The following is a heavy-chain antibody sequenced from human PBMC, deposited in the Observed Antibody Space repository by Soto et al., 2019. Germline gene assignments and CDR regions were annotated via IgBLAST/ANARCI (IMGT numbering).Heavy chain of an antibody. CDR1: GFTFSSYA. CDR2: IGESGTPT. Sequence: EVQLLESGGGLVQPGGSLRLSCAASGFTFSSYAMKWVRQAPGKGLEWVSLIGESGTPTYYADSVKGRFTISRDNSGNTRVREMYSLRAEDTAVYYCARYIPGVRYYGMDVWGQGTTVTVSS. CDR3: ARYIPGVRYYGMDV. D-gene: IGHD2-2*01. V-gene: IGHV3-23*01. J-gene: IGHJ6*02.